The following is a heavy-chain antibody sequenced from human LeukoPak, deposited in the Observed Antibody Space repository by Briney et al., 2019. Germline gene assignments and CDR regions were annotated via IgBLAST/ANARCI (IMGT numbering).Heavy chain of an antibody. CDR2: INSDGTST. J-gene: IGHJ6*02. Sequence: GGSLRLSCAASGSTFSRYWMHWVRQAPGKGLVWVSLINSDGTSTSYADSVKGRFTISRDNAKNALYLQMNSLRAEDTAVYYCALPPTPYYYYGMDVWGRGTTVTVSS. CDR1: GSTFSRYW. CDR3: ALPPTPYYYYGMDV. V-gene: IGHV3-74*01.